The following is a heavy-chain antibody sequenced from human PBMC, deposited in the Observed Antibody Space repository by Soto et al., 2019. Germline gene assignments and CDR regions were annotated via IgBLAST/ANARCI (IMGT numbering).Heavy chain of an antibody. V-gene: IGHV3-53*01. J-gene: IGHJ3*02. CDR3: ARKEDCGGDCYGAFAI. Sequence: EVQLVESGGGLIQPGGSLRLSCAASGFTVSSNYMSWVRQAPGKGLEWVSVIYSGGSTYYADSVKGRFTISRDNSKSTLYLQMNSLRAEDTAVYYCARKEDCGGDCYGAFAIWGQGTMVTVSS. CDR1: GFTVSSNY. D-gene: IGHD2-21*02. CDR2: IYSGGST.